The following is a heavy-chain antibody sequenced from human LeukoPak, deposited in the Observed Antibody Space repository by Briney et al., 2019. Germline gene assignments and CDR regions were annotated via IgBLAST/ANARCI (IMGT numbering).Heavy chain of an antibody. V-gene: IGHV3-23*01. Sequence: GGSLRLSCAASGFTFSSYAMSWVRQAPGKGLEWASAISGSGGSTYYADSVKGRFTISRDNSKNTLYLQMNSLRAEDTAVYYCATSGSYVPAVFDYWGQGTLVTVSS. CDR3: ATSGSYVPAVFDY. CDR1: GFTFSSYA. J-gene: IGHJ4*02. CDR2: ISGSGGST. D-gene: IGHD1-26*01.